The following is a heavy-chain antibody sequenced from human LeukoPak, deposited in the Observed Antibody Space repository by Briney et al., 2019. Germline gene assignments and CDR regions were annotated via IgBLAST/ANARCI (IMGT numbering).Heavy chain of an antibody. D-gene: IGHD3-10*01. CDR2: FDPEDGET. V-gene: IGHV1-24*01. CDR1: GYTLTELS. CDR3: ATSSMVRGGRFDP. Sequence: ASVKVSCKVSGYTLTELSMHWVRQAPGKGLEWIGGFDPEDGETIYAQKFQGRVTMTEDTSTDTAYMELSSLRSEDTAVYYCATSSMVRGGRFDPWGQGTLVTVSS. J-gene: IGHJ5*02.